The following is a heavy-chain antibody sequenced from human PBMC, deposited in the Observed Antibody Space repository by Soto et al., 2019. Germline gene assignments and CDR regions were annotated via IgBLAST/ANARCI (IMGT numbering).Heavy chain of an antibody. CDR1: GGTFSSYA. V-gene: IGHV1-69*13. Sequence: ASVKVSCKASGGTFSSYAISWVRQAPGQGLEWMGGIIPIFGTANHAQKFQGRVTITADESTSTAYMELSSLRTEDTAVYYCARSGPYRRPDRHYYYYYCMDVWGQATTVTVSS. CDR3: ARSGPYRRPDRHYYYYYCMDV. D-gene: IGHD3-10*01. CDR2: IIPIFGTA. J-gene: IGHJ6*02.